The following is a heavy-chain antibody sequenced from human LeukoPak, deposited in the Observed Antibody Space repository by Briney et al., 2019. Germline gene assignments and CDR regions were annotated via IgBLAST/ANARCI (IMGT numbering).Heavy chain of an antibody. CDR1: GFSFDDYT. CDR2: ISWNSGSI. CDR3: AKGGGSYWSSLDY. D-gene: IGHD1-26*01. J-gene: IGHJ4*02. Sequence: GGSLRLSCAGSGFSFDDYTMHWVRQAPGKGLEWVSGISWNSGSIGYADSVKGRFTISRDNAKNSLYLQMNSLRAEDTALYYCAKGGGSYWSSLDYWGQGTLVTVSS. V-gene: IGHV3-9*01.